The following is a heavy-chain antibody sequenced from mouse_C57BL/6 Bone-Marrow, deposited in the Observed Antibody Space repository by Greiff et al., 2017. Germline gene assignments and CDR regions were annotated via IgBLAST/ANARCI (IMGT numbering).Heavy chain of an antibody. Sequence: QVQLQQSGPELVKPGASVKISCKASGYAFSSSWMNWVKQRPGKGLEWIGRIYPGDGDTNYNGKFKGKATLTADKSSSTAYMQLSSLTSADSAVYCCSGSAGSTVVALCAMDYWGQGTSVTVSS. CDR1: GYAFSSSW. J-gene: IGHJ4*01. CDR3: SGSAGSTVVALCAMDY. V-gene: IGHV1-82*01. CDR2: IYPGDGDT. D-gene: IGHD1-1*01.